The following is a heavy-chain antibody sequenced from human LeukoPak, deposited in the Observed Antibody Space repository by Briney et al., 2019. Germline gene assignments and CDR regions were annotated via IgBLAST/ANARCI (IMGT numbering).Heavy chain of an antibody. D-gene: IGHD2-15*01. Sequence: GESLKISCKGSGYSFTSYWIAWLRQMPGKGLEWMGIIYPGDSDTRYSPSFQGQVTISADKSISAAYLQWSSLKASDTAMYYCARSSGGSWGDLDYWGQGTLVTVSS. CDR2: IYPGDSDT. CDR3: ARSSGGSWGDLDY. J-gene: IGHJ4*02. V-gene: IGHV5-51*01. CDR1: GYSFTSYW.